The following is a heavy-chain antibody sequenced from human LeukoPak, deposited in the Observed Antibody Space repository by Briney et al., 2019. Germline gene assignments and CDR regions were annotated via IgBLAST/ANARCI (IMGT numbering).Heavy chain of an antibody. J-gene: IGHJ4*02. CDR3: ARDFDTSGYTFDY. V-gene: IGHV3-48*02. D-gene: IGHD3-22*01. CDR2: ISGSSRVI. CDR1: GFTFNTCS. Sequence: GSLRLSCAASGFTFNTCSMNWVRQAPGKGLEWVSYISGSSRVIYYADSVKGRFTISRDNAKNSLYLQMNSLRDEDTAVYYCARDFDTSGYTFDYWGQGTLVTVSS.